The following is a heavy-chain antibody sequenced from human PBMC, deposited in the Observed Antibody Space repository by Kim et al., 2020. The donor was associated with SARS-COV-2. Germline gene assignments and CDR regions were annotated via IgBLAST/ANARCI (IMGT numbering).Heavy chain of an antibody. V-gene: IGHV3-33*01. CDR2: IWYDGRNK. J-gene: IGHJ6*02. Sequence: GGSLRLSCAASGFTFSSYGMHWVRQAPGKGLEWVAVIWYDGRNKYYADSVKGRFTISRDNSKNTLYLQMNSLRAEDTAVYYCARDNRGSITMVRGVILRYGMDVWGQGTTVTVSS. CDR1: GFTFSSYG. CDR3: ARDNRGSITMVRGVILRYGMDV. D-gene: IGHD3-10*01.